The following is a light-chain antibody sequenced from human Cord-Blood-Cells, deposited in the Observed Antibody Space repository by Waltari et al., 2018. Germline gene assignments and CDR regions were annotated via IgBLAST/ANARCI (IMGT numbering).Light chain of an antibody. CDR2: KAS. J-gene: IGKJ1*01. V-gene: IGKV1-5*03. CDR3: QQYNSYSWT. CDR1: QSISSW. Sequence: DIQMTQSPSTLSASVGDRVTITCRARQSISSWLSWYQQKPGQAPKLLIYKASSLESGVPSRCSGSGSGTEFTLTISSLQPDDFATYYCQQYNSYSWTFGQGTKVEIK.